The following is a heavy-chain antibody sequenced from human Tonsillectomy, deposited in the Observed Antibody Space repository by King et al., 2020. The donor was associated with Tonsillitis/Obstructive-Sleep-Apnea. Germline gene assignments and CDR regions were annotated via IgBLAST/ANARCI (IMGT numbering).Heavy chain of an antibody. V-gene: IGHV3-53*01. J-gene: IGHJ6*02. CDR2: IYSGGST. D-gene: IGHD4-17*01. CDR3: AREGGDYYYVMDV. Sequence: VQLVESGGGLIQPGGSLRLSCAASGFTVSSSYMNWVRQAPGKGLEWVSVIYSGGSTYYADSVKGRFTNSRDNSKNTPYLQMNSLRAEDTAVYYCAREGGDYYYVMDVWGQGTTVTVSS. CDR1: GFTVSSSY.